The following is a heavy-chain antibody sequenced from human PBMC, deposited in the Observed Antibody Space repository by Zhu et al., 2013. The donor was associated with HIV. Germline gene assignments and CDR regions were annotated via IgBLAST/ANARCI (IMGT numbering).Heavy chain of an antibody. CDR2: ISWNSGSI. J-gene: IGHJ3*02. CDR3: AKDIEGTRGSYSVAFDI. CDR1: GFTFDDYA. Sequence: EVQLVESGGGLVQPGRSLRLSCAASGFTFDDYAMHWVRQAPGKGLEWVSGISWNSGSIGYADSVKGRFTISRDNAKNSLYLQMNSLRAEDTALYYCAKDIEGTRGSYSVAFDIWGQGTMVTVSS. V-gene: IGHV3-9*01. D-gene: IGHD1-26*01.